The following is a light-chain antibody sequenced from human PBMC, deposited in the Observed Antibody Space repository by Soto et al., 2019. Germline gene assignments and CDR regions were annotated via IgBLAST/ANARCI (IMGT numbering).Light chain of an antibody. CDR2: LNSDGSH. V-gene: IGLV4-69*01. CDR3: QTWGTGHWV. Sequence: QPVLTQSPSASASLGASVKLTCTLSSGHSSYAIVWHQQQPEKGPRYLMKLNSDGSHSKGDGIPDRFSGSSSGAERYLTISSLQSEDEADYYCQTWGTGHWVFGGGTKLTVL. CDR1: SGHSSYA. J-gene: IGLJ3*02.